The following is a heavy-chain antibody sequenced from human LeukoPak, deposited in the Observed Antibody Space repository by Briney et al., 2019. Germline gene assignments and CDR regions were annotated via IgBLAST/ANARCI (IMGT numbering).Heavy chain of an antibody. Sequence: SVKVSCKASGGTFSSYAITWVRQAPGQGLEWMGGIIPIFGTTNYAQKFQGRVTITTDESTSTAYMELSSLRSEDTAVYYCARDSGYSSSSRGAYKNYYYYYYMDVWGKGTTVTVSS. CDR3: ARDSGYSSSSRGAYKNYYYYYYMDV. CDR2: IIPIFGTT. CDR1: GGTFSSYA. V-gene: IGHV1-69*05. D-gene: IGHD6-6*01. J-gene: IGHJ6*03.